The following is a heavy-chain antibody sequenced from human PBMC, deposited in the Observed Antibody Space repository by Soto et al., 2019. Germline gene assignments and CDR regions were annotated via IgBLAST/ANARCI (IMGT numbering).Heavy chain of an antibody. D-gene: IGHD1-26*01. V-gene: IGHV3-72*01. CDR3: AKDREYSGSYGLQH. J-gene: IGHJ1*01. CDR2: SRNKANNYAT. CDR1: AFTFSAHN. Sequence: EVLLVESGGGLVQPGGSLRLSCAASAFTFSAHNMVWVRQAPGKGLEWVGRSRNKANNYATEYAASVKGRFTISRDDSKNSLYLQMNSLRAEDTAVYYCAKDREYSGSYGLQHWGQGTLVTVSS.